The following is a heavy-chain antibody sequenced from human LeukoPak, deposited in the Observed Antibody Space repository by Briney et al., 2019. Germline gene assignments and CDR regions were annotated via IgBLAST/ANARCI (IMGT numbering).Heavy chain of an antibody. D-gene: IGHD3-10*01. J-gene: IGHJ4*02. Sequence: ASVKVSCKTSGYTFNAYYMHWVRQAPGQGLEWMGWINPNSGGTNYAQKFQGRVTMTRDTSISTAYMELSRLRYDDTAVYYCARDPGYYGSGSYGYWGQGTLVTVSS. CDR1: GYTFNAYY. V-gene: IGHV1-2*02. CDR3: ARDPGYYGSGSYGY. CDR2: INPNSGGT.